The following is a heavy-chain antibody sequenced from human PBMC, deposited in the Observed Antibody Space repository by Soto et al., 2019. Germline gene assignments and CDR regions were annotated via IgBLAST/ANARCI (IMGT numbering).Heavy chain of an antibody. D-gene: IGHD3-16*02. CDR1: GFTFSSDA. V-gene: IGHV3-23*01. Sequence: PGGSLRLSCGACGFTFSSDAMSWVREAPGKGLEWVAAISGSGGSTYYADSVKGRSTISRDNSKNTLYLQMNSLRAEDTAVYYCARPYYDYVQGSYRSGAFDIWGHGTMVT. CDR3: ARPYYDYVQGSYRSGAFDI. J-gene: IGHJ3*02. CDR2: ISGSGGST.